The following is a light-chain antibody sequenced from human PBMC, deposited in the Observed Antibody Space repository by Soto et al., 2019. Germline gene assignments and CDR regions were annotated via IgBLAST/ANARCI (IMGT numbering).Light chain of an antibody. CDR2: GAS. Sequence: ASQSVRGNLAWYQQKPGQSPRLLIYGASSRATGIPARFSGSGSGTEFTLAIRCLQSEDFAVYNCQQYNNGPCITIGLGTRLEIK. CDR3: QQYNNGPCIT. V-gene: IGKV3-15*01. J-gene: IGKJ5*01. CDR1: QSVRGN.